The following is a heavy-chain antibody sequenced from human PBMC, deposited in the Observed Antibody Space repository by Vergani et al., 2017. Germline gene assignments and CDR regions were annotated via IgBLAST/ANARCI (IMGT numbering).Heavy chain of an antibody. CDR3: TKGSCVYTGYFFDY. Sequence: EVQLLESGGGLVQPGGSLRLSCEASGFSFPGYAMSWVRQAPGKGLEWVSSVSGSSATPYYADSVKGRFIISRDNSKNTLHLQMNSLRADDTAVYYCTKGSCVYTGYFFDYWGQGTLATVSS. CDR1: GFSFPGYA. J-gene: IGHJ4*02. CDR2: VSGSSATP. V-gene: IGHV3-23*01. D-gene: IGHD5-18*01.